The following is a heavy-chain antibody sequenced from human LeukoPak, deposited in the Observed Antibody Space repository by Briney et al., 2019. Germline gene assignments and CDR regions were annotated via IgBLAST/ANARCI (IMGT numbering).Heavy chain of an antibody. D-gene: IGHD3-9*01. CDR3: AKGYTAGYFDY. CDR1: GFTFDDYA. J-gene: IGHJ4*02. CDR2: ISWNSGSI. Sequence: GRSLRLSCAASGFTFDDYAMHWVRQAPGKGLEWVSGISWNSGSIGYADSVKGRFTISRGNAKNSLYLQMNSLRAEDTALYYCAKGYTAGYFDYWGQGTPVTVSS. V-gene: IGHV3-9*01.